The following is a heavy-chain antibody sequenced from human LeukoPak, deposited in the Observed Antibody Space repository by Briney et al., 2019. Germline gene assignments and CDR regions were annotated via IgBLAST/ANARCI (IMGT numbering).Heavy chain of an antibody. CDR1: GYNFNSQW. V-gene: IGHV5-51*01. Sequence: GESLKISCKASGYNFNSQWIGWVRQMPGKGLEWMGIIYPGDSDTRYSPSFQGQVTISADKSISTAYLQWSSLKASDTAMYYCARRITGTRHNWFDPWGQGTLVTVSS. J-gene: IGHJ5*02. CDR3: ARRITGTRHNWFDP. D-gene: IGHD1-20*01. CDR2: IYPGDSDT.